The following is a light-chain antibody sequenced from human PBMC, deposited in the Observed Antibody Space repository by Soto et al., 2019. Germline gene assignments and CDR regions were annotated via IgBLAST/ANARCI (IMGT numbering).Light chain of an antibody. CDR3: YSYAPYSSFAYV. CDR2: DGS. V-gene: IGLV2-23*03. J-gene: IGLJ1*01. Sequence: QSALTQPASMSGSPGQSITISCTGTSSDVGSYNLVSWYQQFPDKAPKLIIYDGSERPSGVSDRFSGSKSGNTASLTISGLTAEEEAQYQCYSYAPYSSFAYVFGTGTKVTV. CDR1: SSDVGSYNL.